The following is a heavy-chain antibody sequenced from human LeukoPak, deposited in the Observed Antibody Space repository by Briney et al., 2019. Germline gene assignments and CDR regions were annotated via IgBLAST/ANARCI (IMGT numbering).Heavy chain of an antibody. CDR1: GGSISTPNYL. D-gene: IGHD1-1*01. CDR2: IFDSGST. Sequence: SETLSLTCTVSGGSISTPNYLWGWIRQPPGEGLEWIGSIFDSGSTRYHPSLESRVTISKDTSKNQFSLRLTSVTAADTAIYYCARRCDRGPGRAYGMDVWGQGTTVTVSS. J-gene: IGHJ6*02. V-gene: IGHV4-39*01. CDR3: ARRCDRGPGRAYGMDV.